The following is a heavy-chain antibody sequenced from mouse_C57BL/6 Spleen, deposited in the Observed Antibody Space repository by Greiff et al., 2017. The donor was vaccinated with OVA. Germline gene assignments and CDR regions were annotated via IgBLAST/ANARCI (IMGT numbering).Heavy chain of an antibody. D-gene: IGHD2-4*01. CDR3: TRDRGNDYDLYYYAMDY. CDR2: ISSGGDYI. V-gene: IGHV5-9-1*02. CDR1: GFTFSSYA. Sequence: EVMLVESGEGLVKPGGSLKLSCAASGFTFSSYAMSWVRQTPEKRLEWVAYISSGGDYIYYADTVKGRFTISRDNARNTLYLQMSSLKSEDTAMYYCTRDRGNDYDLYYYAMDYWGQGTSVTVSS. J-gene: IGHJ4*01.